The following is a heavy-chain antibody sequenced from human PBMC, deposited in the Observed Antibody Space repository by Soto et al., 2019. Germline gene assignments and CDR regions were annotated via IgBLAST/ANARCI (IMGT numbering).Heavy chain of an antibody. J-gene: IGHJ5*02. CDR3: ARDYDIWGEDWFDP. CDR2: ISAYNDER. D-gene: IGHD3-9*01. V-gene: IGHV1-18*01. CDR1: GYTFTNFG. Sequence: QVQLVQSGGEMKKPGASVKVSCKASGYTFTNFGISWVRQAPGQGPEWVGWISAYNDERNYAQKFRGRVIMTTDTSTSTAYMELRTLTSDDTVVYYCARDYDIWGEDWFDPWGQGTLVTVSS.